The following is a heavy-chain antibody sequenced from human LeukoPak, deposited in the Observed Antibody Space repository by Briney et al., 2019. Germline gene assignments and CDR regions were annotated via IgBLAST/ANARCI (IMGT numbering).Heavy chain of an antibody. D-gene: IGHD3-9*01. Sequence: GESLKISCKGSGSSFTSYWIGRVRQLPGKGLEWMGIIYPGDSDTRYSPSFQGQVTISADKSISTAYRQWSSLKASDTAMYYCARLDILTGNFDYWGQGTLVTVSS. CDR2: IYPGDSDT. J-gene: IGHJ4*02. CDR1: GSSFTSYW. CDR3: ARLDILTGNFDY. V-gene: IGHV5-51*01.